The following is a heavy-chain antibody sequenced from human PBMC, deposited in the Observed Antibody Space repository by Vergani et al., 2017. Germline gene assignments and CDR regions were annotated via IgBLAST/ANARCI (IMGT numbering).Heavy chain of an antibody. CDR3: AGVGGWNRGGGHYYYYYMDV. CDR1: GGSISSYY. V-gene: IGHV4-4*07. Sequence: QVQLQESGPGLVKPSETLSLTCTVSGGSISSYYWSWIRQPAGKGLEWIGRIYTSGSTNYNPSLKSRVTMSVDTSKNQFSLKLSSVTAADTDVYYCAGVGGWNRGGGHYYYYYMDVWGKGTTVTVSS. CDR2: IYTSGST. D-gene: IGHD1/OR15-1a*01. J-gene: IGHJ6*03.